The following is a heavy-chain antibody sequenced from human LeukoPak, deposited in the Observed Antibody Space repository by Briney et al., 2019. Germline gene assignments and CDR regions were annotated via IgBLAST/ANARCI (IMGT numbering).Heavy chain of an antibody. CDR1: GYTFTSYG. CDR2: ISAYNGNT. Sequence: ASVKVSCKASGYTFTSYGISWVRQAPGQGLEWMGWISAYNGNTNYAQKLQGRVTMTTDTSTSTAYMELRSLRSDDTAVYYCARPQGDENDDAFDIWGQGTMVTVSS. D-gene: IGHD1-1*01. V-gene: IGHV1-18*01. J-gene: IGHJ3*02. CDR3: ARPQGDENDDAFDI.